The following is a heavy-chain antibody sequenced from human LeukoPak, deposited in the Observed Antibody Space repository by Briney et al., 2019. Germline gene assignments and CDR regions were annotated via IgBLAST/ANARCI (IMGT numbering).Heavy chain of an antibody. J-gene: IGHJ3*02. CDR2: IYYSGST. Sequence: MASETLSLTCTVSGGSISSYYWSWIRQPPGKGLEWIGYIYYSGSTNYNPSLKSRVTISVDTSKNQFSLKLSSVTAADTAVYYCARQELVRASDAFDIWGQGTMVTVSS. CDR3: ARQELVRASDAFDI. V-gene: IGHV4-59*08. D-gene: IGHD6-6*01. CDR1: GGSISSYY.